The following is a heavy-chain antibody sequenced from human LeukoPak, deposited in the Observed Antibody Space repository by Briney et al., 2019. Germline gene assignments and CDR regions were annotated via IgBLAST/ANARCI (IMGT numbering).Heavy chain of an antibody. Sequence: GGSLRLSCAASGFTFSSYAMHWVRQAPGKGLEWVAVISYDGSNKYYADSVKGRFTFSRDNSKNTLYLQMNSLRAEDTAVYYCARDLKGIAADWGQGTLVTVSS. J-gene: IGHJ4*02. V-gene: IGHV3-30-3*01. CDR1: GFTFSSYA. D-gene: IGHD6-13*01. CDR3: ARDLKGIAAD. CDR2: ISYDGSNK.